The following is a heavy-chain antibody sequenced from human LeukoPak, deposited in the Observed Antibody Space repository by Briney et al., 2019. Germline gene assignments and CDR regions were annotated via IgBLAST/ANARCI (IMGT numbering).Heavy chain of an antibody. CDR3: ARDRVDTAMVTTGFYFDY. CDR2: INPSGGST. J-gene: IGHJ4*02. D-gene: IGHD5-18*01. Sequence: GASVKVSCKASGYTFTSYYMHWVRQAPGQGLEWMGIINPSGGSTSYAQKFQGRVTMTRDTSTSTVYMELSSLRSEDTAVYYCARDRVDTAMVTTGFYFDYWGQGTLVTVPS. V-gene: IGHV1-46*01. CDR1: GYTFTSYY.